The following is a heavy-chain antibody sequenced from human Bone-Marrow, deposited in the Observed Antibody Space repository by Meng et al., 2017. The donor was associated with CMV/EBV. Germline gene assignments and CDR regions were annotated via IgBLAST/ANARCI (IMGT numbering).Heavy chain of an antibody. CDR2: ISYDGSNK. J-gene: IGHJ5*02. CDR1: GFTFSSYA. CDR3: ARIDSSGYNNWFNP. Sequence: GESLKISCAASGFTFSSYAMHWVRQAPGKGLEWVAVISYDGSNKYYADSVKGRFTISRDNSKNTLYLQMNSLRAEDTAVYYCARIDSSGYNNWFNPWGHGTLVTVSS. V-gene: IGHV3-30-3*01. D-gene: IGHD3-22*01.